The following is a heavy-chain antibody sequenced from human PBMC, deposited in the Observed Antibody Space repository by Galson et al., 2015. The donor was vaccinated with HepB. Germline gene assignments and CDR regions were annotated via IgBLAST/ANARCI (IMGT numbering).Heavy chain of an antibody. J-gene: IGHJ6*02. CDR1: GGTFSNYA. Sequence: SVKVSCKASGGTFSNYAISWVRQAPGQGLEWMGGIIPIFATANYAQKFQGRVTITADESTSTAYMELSSLRSEDTAVYYCARKGHTIFGVYYYYYGMDVWDQGTTVTVTS. V-gene: IGHV1-69*13. CDR2: IIPIFATA. CDR3: ARKGHTIFGVYYYYYGMDV. D-gene: IGHD3-3*01.